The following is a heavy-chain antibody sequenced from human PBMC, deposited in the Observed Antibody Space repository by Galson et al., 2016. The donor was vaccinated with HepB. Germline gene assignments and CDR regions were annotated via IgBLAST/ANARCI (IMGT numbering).Heavy chain of an antibody. Sequence: SLRLSCAASGFTFSNYGMHWVRQAPGKGLEWVAADSMDGRRKFYADSVKGRFTISRDNSNSMLFLQMNSLRVEDTAVYYCVKDTGAVMVADSTDAFDIWGQGTMVTVSS. V-gene: IGHV3-30*18. CDR2: DSMDGRRK. CDR3: VKDTGAVMVADSTDAFDI. D-gene: IGHD2-15*01. J-gene: IGHJ3*02. CDR1: GFTFSNYG.